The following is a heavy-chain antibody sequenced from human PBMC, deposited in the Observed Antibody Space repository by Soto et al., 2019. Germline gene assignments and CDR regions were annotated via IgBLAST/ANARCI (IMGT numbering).Heavy chain of an antibody. D-gene: IGHD3-10*01. V-gene: IGHV2-5*02. CDR2: IYWDDDK. J-gene: IGHJ5*02. CDR3: AHSYYGSGSLT. Sequence: QITLKESGPTLVKPTQTLTLTCTFSGFSLTTYGVGVSWIRQPPGKALEWLSLIYWDDDKRYRPSLRSRLTITHDSSKNQVVLTMTNVDPVAAGTYYCAHSYYGSGSLTWGPGTLVAVSS. CDR1: GFSLTTYGVG.